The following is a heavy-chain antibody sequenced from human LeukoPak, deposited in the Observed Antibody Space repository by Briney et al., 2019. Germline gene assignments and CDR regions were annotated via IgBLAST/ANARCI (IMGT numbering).Heavy chain of an antibody. CDR2: ISAGSSNT. CDR1: GFAFSNYA. Sequence: GGSLRLSCAASGFAFSNYAMSWVRQPPGKGLEWVSPISAGSSNTYYADSVKGRFTVSRDNSKNTLYLQMNSLRAEDTAVYYCAKDVVGAINYFDYWGQGTLVTVSS. D-gene: IGHD1-26*01. V-gene: IGHV3-23*01. J-gene: IGHJ4*02. CDR3: AKDVVGAINYFDY.